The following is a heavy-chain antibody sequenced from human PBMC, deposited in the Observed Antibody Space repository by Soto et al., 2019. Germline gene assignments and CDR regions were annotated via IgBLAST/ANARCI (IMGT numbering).Heavy chain of an antibody. Sequence: SATLSLTCAVYGGSFSGYYWSWIRQPPGKGLEWIGEINHSGSTNYNPSLKSRVTISVDTSKNQFSLKLSSVTAADTAVYYCARGRYDFWSGYFGMDVWGQGTTVTVSS. CDR3: ARGRYDFWSGYFGMDV. V-gene: IGHV4-34*01. CDR1: GGSFSGYY. D-gene: IGHD3-3*01. J-gene: IGHJ6*02. CDR2: INHSGST.